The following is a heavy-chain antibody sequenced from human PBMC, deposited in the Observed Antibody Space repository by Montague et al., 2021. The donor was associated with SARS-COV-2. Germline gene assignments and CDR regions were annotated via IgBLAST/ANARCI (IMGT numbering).Heavy chain of an antibody. D-gene: IGHD4-17*01. V-gene: IGHV2-70*01. J-gene: IGHJ4*02. CDR3: ARSYGDYRDSYFDY. CDR1: GFSLNTSGMC. CDR2: IDWDEDQ. Sequence: VKPTQTLTLTCTFSGFSLNTSGMCVSWIRQPPGKALEWLALIDWDEDQYYSTSLKTRLTISKDTSKNQVVLTMTNVDPIDTATYYCARSYGDYRDSYFDYGGQGTLVTGSS.